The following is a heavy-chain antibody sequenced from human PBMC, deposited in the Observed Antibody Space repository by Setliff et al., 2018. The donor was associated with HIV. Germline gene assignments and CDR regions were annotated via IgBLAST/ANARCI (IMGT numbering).Heavy chain of an antibody. J-gene: IGHJ4*02. CDR2: IYYSGSS. CDR1: GGSISSGSYY. V-gene: IGHV4-39*01. Sequence: SETLSLTCTVSGGSISSGSYYWGWIRQPPGKGLEWIGNIYYSGSSYYNPSLKSRVTISVDTSKNQFSLKLSSVTAADTAVYYWARRGYSSGYFDYWGQGMLVTVSS. D-gene: IGHD6-19*01. CDR3: ARRGYSSGYFDY.